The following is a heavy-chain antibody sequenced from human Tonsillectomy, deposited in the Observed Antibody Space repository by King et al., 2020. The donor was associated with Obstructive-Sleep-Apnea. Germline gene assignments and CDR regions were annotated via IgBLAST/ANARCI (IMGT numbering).Heavy chain of an antibody. CDR1: GFTFSSYG. Sequence: VQLVESGGGVVQPGRSLRLSFAVSGFTFSSYGMHWVRQAPGKGLEWVAVIWYDGSNKYYADSVKGRFTISRDNSKNTLYLQMNSLRAEDTAVYYCAKRTFDYGDYFDYWGQGTLVTVSS. J-gene: IGHJ4*02. D-gene: IGHD4-17*01. V-gene: IGHV3-33*06. CDR2: IWYDGSNK. CDR3: AKRTFDYGDYFDY.